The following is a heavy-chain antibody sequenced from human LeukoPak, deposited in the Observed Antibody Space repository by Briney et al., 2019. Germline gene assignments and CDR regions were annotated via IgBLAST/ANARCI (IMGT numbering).Heavy chain of an antibody. Sequence: GGSLRLSCVAPGFSFSTYGINWVRQAPGKGLEWVAFIRYDGGNKYYADSVKGRFTISRDNSKNTLYLQMNSLRVEDTAVYYCVKALGSGSSYDALDIWGQGTMVTVSS. CDR3: VKALGSGSSYDALDI. V-gene: IGHV3-30*02. CDR2: IRYDGGNK. D-gene: IGHD1-26*01. CDR1: GFSFSTYG. J-gene: IGHJ3*02.